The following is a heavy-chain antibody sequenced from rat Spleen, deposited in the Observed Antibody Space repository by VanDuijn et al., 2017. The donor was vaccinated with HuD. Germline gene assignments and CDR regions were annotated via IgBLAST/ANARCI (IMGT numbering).Heavy chain of an antibody. Sequence: EVQLVESGGGLVQPGRSLKLSCAASGFTFSNYGMAWVRQAPTKGLEWVAIISYDGSGTYYRDSVKGRFTISRDNAKSTLYLQMDSLRSEDTATYYCVRHDDYWGQGVMVTVSS. CDR2: ISYDGSGT. V-gene: IGHV5-29*01. J-gene: IGHJ2*01. CDR1: GFTFSNYG. CDR3: VRHDDY.